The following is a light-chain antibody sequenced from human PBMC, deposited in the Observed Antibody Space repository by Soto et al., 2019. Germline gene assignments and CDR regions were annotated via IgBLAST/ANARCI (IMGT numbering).Light chain of an antibody. J-gene: IGKJ1*01. V-gene: IGKV3-20*01. CDR2: GAS. Sequence: EIVWTHSPGTLSLSPGERATLSCRASQSVISNWLAWYQQKPGQAPTLLIHGASSRATDIPDRFSGRGSETDFTLTISRLEPEDFAVYYCQQYGSSPWTFGQGTKVEIK. CDR1: QSVISNW. CDR3: QQYGSSPWT.